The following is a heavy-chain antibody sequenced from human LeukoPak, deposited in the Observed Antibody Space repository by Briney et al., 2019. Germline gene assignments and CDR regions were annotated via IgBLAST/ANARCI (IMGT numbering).Heavy chain of an antibody. D-gene: IGHD3-10*01. V-gene: IGHV3-30*02. CDR3: AKSLSSRGLIIPKTSRYFDY. CDR1: GFTFSSYG. Sequence: GGSLRLSCGASGFTFSSYGMHWVRQAPGKGLEWVTFIRSDGSNKYYADSVKGRFTISRDNSKNTLYLQMNSLRAEDTAVYYCAKSLSSRGLIIPKTSRYFDYWGQGTLVTVSS. J-gene: IGHJ4*02. CDR2: IRSDGSNK.